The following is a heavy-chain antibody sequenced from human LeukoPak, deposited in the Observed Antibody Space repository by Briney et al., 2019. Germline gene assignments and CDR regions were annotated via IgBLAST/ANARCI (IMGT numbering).Heavy chain of an antibody. CDR2: ISAYNGNT. CDR1: GYTFTSYG. Sequence: ASVKVSCKASGYTFTSYGISWVRQAPGQGLEWMGWISAYNGNTNYAQKLQGRVTMTTDTSTSTAYMELRSLRSDDTAVYYCAKDRYFDTSNNHYESGEWGQGTLVTVSS. J-gene: IGHJ4*02. D-gene: IGHD3-22*01. CDR3: AKDRYFDTSNNHYESGE. V-gene: IGHV1-18*01.